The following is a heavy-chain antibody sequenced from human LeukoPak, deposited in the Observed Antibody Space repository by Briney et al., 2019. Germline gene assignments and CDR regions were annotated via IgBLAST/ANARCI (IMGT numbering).Heavy chain of an antibody. CDR3: AKHWPAAVAGTKGNLYFDY. D-gene: IGHD6-19*01. J-gene: IGHJ4*02. CDR2: ISGSGDST. CDR1: GFTFSSYA. V-gene: IGHV3-23*01. Sequence: GGSLRLSCAASGFTFSSYAMSWVRQAPGKGLEWVSAISGSGDSTYYADSVKGRFTISRDNSKNTLYLQMNSLRAEDTAVYYCAKHWPAAVAGTKGNLYFDYWGQGTLVTVSS.